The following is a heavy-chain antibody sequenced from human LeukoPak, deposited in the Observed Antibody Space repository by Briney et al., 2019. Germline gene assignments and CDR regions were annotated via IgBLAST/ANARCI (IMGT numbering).Heavy chain of an antibody. D-gene: IGHD5-12*01. CDR3: ARDRGYSGYTRPLWFDP. Sequence: TSQTLSLTCTVSGGSISSGSYYWSWIRQPAWKGLEWIGRIYTSGSTNYNPSLKSRVTISVDTSKNQFSLKLSSVTAADTAVYYCARDRGYSGYTRPLWFDPSGQGTLVTVSS. V-gene: IGHV4-61*02. CDR2: IYTSGST. CDR1: GGSISSGSYY. J-gene: IGHJ5*02.